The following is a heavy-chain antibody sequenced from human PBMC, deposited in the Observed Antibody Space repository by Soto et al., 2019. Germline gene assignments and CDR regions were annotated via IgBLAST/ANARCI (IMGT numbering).Heavy chain of an antibody. D-gene: IGHD3-10*01. CDR3: AVAMVREILIFESSGMHV. V-gene: IGHV1-69*01. CDR1: GGSFNNYA. J-gene: IGHJ6*02. CDR2: IIPNFDTP. Sequence: QVHLVQSGAEVKKPGSSVKVSCKTSGGSFNNYAVSWVRQAPGQGLEWMGGIIPNFDTPNYAQKFQDRVTIIADESTITGYMELRSLRSNDTAVYYCAVAMVREILIFESSGMHVWGQGTTVIVSS.